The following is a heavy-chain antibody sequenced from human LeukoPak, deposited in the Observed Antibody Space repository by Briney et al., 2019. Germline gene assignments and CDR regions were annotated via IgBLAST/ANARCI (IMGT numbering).Heavy chain of an antibody. CDR3: ARGGYSGYGINWFDP. Sequence: SETLSLTCAVYGGSFSGYYWSWIRQPPGKGLEWIGEINHSGSTNYNPSPKSRVTISVDTSKNQFSLKLSSVTAADTAVYYCARGGYSGYGINWFDPWGQGTLVTVSS. V-gene: IGHV4-34*01. CDR1: GGSFSGYY. D-gene: IGHD5-12*01. J-gene: IGHJ5*02. CDR2: INHSGST.